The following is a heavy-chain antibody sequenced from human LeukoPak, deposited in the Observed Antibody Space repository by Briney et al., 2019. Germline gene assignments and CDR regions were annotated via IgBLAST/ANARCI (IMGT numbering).Heavy chain of an antibody. CDR3: ATGRGIILTYLEY. CDR1: GGSISSSSYY. V-gene: IGHV4-39*07. CDR2: IYYSGTT. Sequence: PSETLSLTCTVSGGSISSSSYYWGWIRQPPGKGLEWIGSIYYSGTTYYNPSLKSRVTISVDTSKNQFSLKLSSVTAADTAVYYCATGRGIILTYLEYWGQGTLVTVSS. J-gene: IGHJ4*02. D-gene: IGHD3-10*01.